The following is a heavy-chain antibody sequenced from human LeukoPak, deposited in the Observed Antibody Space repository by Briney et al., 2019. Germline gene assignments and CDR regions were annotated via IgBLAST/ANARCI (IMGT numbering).Heavy chain of an antibody. J-gene: IGHJ4*02. Sequence: GGSLRLSCAASGFTFTNYWMTWVRQAPGKRLEWLADIKPDETEKYYIDSVKGRFTISRDNSKNTLYLQMNSLRAEDTAVYYCVAGVPVDYWGQGTLVTVSS. CDR3: VAGVPVDY. CDR2: IKPDETEK. CDR1: GFTFTNYW. V-gene: IGHV3-7*03. D-gene: IGHD3-10*01.